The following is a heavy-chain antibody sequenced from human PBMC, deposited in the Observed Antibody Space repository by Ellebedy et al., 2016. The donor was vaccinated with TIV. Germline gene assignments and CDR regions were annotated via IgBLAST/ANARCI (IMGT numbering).Heavy chain of an antibody. J-gene: IGHJ4*02. CDR1: GGSISSGGYY. CDR3: ARDGLLGPFDY. D-gene: IGHD2-15*01. V-gene: IGHV4-31*03. CDR2: IYYSGST. Sequence: SETLSLTXTVYGGSISSGGYYWSWIRQDPGKGLEWIGYIYYSGSTYYNPSLKSRVTISVDTSKNQFSLKLSSVTAADTAVYYCARDGLLGPFDYWGQGTLVTVSS.